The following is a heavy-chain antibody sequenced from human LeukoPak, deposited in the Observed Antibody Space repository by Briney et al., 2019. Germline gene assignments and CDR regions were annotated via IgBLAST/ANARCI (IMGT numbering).Heavy chain of an antibody. CDR2: IYYSGST. CDR3: ARGWQYQFDY. D-gene: IGHD5-24*01. V-gene: IGHV4-59*12. Sequence: SETLSLTCTVSGGSISSYYWSWIRQPPGKGLEWIGYIYYSGSTNYNPSLKSRVTISVDTSKNQFSLKVTSVTAADTAVYYCARGWQYQFDYWGQGSLVTVSS. CDR1: GGSISSYY. J-gene: IGHJ4*02.